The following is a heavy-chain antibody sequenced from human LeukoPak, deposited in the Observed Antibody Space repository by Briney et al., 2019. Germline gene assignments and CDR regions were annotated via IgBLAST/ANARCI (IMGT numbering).Heavy chain of an antibody. Sequence: SETLSLTCTVSGSSINSYYWSWIRQPPGKGRKWIGCVSYSGSTDYNTALKSRVTISEDTSKSQVSLKLSSVTAADTAVYFCARGTFGDFEDWGQGTTVTVSS. D-gene: IGHD4-17*01. CDR2: VSYSGST. J-gene: IGHJ6*02. CDR3: ARGTFGDFED. CDR1: GSSINSYY. V-gene: IGHV4-59*01.